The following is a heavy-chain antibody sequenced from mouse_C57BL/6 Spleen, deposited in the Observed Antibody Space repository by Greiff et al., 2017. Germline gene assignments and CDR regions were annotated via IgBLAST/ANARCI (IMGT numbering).Heavy chain of an antibody. Sequence: LVESGAELARPGASVKLSCKASGYTFTSYGISWVKQRTGQGLEWIGEIYPRSGNTYYNEKFKGKATLTADKSSSTAYMELRSLTSEDSAVYFCARWGYYGSRGAMDYGGQGTSVTVSS. CDR3: ARWGYYGSRGAMDY. D-gene: IGHD1-1*01. J-gene: IGHJ4*01. CDR1: GYTFTSYG. V-gene: IGHV1-81*01. CDR2: IYPRSGNT.